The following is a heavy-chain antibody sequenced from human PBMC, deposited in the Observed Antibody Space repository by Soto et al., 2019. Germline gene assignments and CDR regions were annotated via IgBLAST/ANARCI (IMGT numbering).Heavy chain of an antibody. J-gene: IGHJ4*02. D-gene: IGHD2-15*01. Sequence: QVQLVESGGGVVQPGRSLRLSCAASGFTFSSYAMHWVRQAPGKGLEWVAVISYDGSNKYYADSVKGRFTISRDNSKNTLYLQMNSLRAEDTAVYYCSRGGGVVAATDWDYWGQGTLVTVSS. V-gene: IGHV3-30-3*01. CDR1: GFTFSSYA. CDR2: ISYDGSNK. CDR3: SRGGGVVAATDWDY.